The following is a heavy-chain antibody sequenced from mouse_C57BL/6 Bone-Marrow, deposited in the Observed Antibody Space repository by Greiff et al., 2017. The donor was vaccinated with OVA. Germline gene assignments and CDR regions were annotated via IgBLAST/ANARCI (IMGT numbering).Heavy chain of an antibody. V-gene: IGHV2-9*01. J-gene: IGHJ4*01. CDR1: GFSLTSYG. D-gene: IGHD3-2*02. Sequence: QVQLKESGPGLVAPSQSLSITCTVSGFSLTSYGVDWVRQPPGKGLEWLGVICGGGSTNYNSALMSRLSISKDNSNCQIFLKMKSLQTDDTAMDYYARHSRRRDAMDYWGQGTSVTVSS. CDR2: ICGGGST. CDR3: ARHSRRRDAMDY.